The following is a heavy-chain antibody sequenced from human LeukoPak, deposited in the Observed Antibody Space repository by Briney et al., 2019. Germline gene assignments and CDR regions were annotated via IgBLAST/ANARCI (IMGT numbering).Heavy chain of an antibody. CDR1: GGSFSGYY. Sequence: SETLSLTCAVYGGSFSGYYWSWIRQPPGKGLEWIGEINHSGSTNYNPSLKSRVTISVDTSKNQFSLKLSSVTAADTAVYYCARDRSRGGYMDVWGKGTTVTVSS. D-gene: IGHD1-14*01. CDR2: INHSGST. CDR3: ARDRSRGGYMDV. V-gene: IGHV4-34*01. J-gene: IGHJ6*03.